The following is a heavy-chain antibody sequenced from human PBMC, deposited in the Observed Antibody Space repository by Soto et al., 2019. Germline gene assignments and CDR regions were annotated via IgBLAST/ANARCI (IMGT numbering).Heavy chain of an antibody. D-gene: IGHD5-18*01. Sequence: SETLSLTCAVSGGSMVTDSNSWSWIRQPPGKVLEWIGYIYHTGSAFYNPSLKGRVTISIDLSKSQFSLNVTSVTAADTAMYYCARSGYSYGDFDFWGQGLLVTSPQ. V-gene: IGHV4-30-2*01. CDR2: IYHTGSA. CDR3: ARSGYSYGDFDF. CDR1: GGSMVTDSNS. J-gene: IGHJ4*02.